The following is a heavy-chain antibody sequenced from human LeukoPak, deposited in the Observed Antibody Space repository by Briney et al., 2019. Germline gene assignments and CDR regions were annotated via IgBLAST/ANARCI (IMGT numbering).Heavy chain of an antibody. J-gene: IGHJ4*02. V-gene: IGHV5-51*01. CDR2: IYPGDSDT. CDR1: GYSFTSIW. CDR3: VRFDDHRLGL. D-gene: IGHD3-16*01. Sequence: GESLKFSCKGSGYSFTSIWIAWARQMPGKGLEWMGIIYPGDSDTRYSPSFQGQVTISADTSISTAYLQWSSLKASDTGLYYCVRFDDHRLGLWGQGTLVTVSS.